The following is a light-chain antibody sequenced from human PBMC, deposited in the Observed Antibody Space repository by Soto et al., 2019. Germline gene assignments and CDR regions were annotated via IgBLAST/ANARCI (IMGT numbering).Light chain of an antibody. Sequence: ETVMTQSPDTLSLSPGERATLSCRASQSVSSNLAWYQQKPGQAPRLLIYGASSRATGIPDRFSGSGSGTDFTLTISRLEPEDFAVYYCQQYGSSPPITFGQGTRLEIK. CDR1: QSVSSN. V-gene: IGKV3-20*01. J-gene: IGKJ5*01. CDR2: GAS. CDR3: QQYGSSPPIT.